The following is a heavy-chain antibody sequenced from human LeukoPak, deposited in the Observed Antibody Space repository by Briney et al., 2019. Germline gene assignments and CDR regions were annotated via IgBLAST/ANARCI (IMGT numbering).Heavy chain of an antibody. Sequence: SGPTLVNPTQTLTLTCTFSGFSLSTSGMRVSWIRQPPGKALEWLARIDWDDDKFYSTSLNTRLTLSKDTSKNQVVLTMTNMDPVDTATYYCARTPYCGGDCYVDYWGQGTLVTVSS. CDR1: GFSLSTSGMR. D-gene: IGHD2-21*02. CDR2: IDWDDDK. V-gene: IGHV2-70*04. CDR3: ARTPYCGGDCYVDY. J-gene: IGHJ4*02.